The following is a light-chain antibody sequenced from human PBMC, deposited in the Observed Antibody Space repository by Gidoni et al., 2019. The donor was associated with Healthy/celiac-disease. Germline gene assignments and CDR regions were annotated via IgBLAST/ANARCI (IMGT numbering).Light chain of an antibody. V-gene: IGKV3-15*01. Sequence: EIVMTQSPATLSVSPGERATLSCRASQSVSSNLAWYQHKPRQAPRLLICGASTRAAGIPARFSGSWWGKEFTLTISRLHSEVFAVYCCQQYNNWQTFGQGTKVEIK. J-gene: IGKJ1*01. CDR1: QSVSSN. CDR3: QQYNNWQT. CDR2: GAS.